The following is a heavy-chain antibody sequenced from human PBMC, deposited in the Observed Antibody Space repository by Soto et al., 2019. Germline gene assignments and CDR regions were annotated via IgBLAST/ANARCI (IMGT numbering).Heavy chain of an antibody. CDR2: IIPMFGTT. Sequence: QEQLVQSGTEVKKPGSSLKVSCKTSGDTFSNYGISWVRQAPGQGLEWMGGIIPMFGTTNYAQKFQGRVTITADKSTRTAYMDLTSLRIEDTAVYYCARGSITVFGVGVGSLDVWGQGTTVTVSS. CDR3: ARGSITVFGVGVGSLDV. J-gene: IGHJ6*02. D-gene: IGHD3-3*01. CDR1: GDTFSNYG. V-gene: IGHV1-69*06.